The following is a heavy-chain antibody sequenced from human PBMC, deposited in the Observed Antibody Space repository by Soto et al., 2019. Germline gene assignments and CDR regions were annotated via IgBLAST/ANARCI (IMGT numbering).Heavy chain of an antibody. CDR1: GFTFSSYS. CDR2: ISSSSSYI. V-gene: IGHV3-21*01. Sequence: GGSLRLSCAASGFTFSSYSMNWVRQAPGKGLEWVSSISSSSSYIYYADSVKGRFTISRDNAKNSLYLQMNSLRAEDTAVYYCARVGSSRGYYYYYMDVWGKGTTVTV. D-gene: IGHD6-6*01. J-gene: IGHJ6*03. CDR3: ARVGSSRGYYYYYMDV.